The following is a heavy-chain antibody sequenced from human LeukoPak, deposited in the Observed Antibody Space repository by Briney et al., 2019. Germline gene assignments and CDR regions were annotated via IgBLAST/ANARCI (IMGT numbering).Heavy chain of an antibody. V-gene: IGHV1-18*04. Sequence: ASVKVSCKASGYTFTSYGISGVRQAPGQGLEWMGWISAYNGNTNYAQKPQGRVTMTTDTSTSTAYMELRSLRSDDTAVYYCARHLYDGPGSKVQLERFNWFDPWGQGTLVTVSS. J-gene: IGHJ5*02. D-gene: IGHD1-1*01. CDR3: ARHLYDGPGSKVQLERFNWFDP. CDR2: ISAYNGNT. CDR1: GYTFTSYG.